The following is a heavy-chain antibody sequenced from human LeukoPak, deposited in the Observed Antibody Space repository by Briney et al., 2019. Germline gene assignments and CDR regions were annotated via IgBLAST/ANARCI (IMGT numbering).Heavy chain of an antibody. D-gene: IGHD3-10*01. CDR1: GFTFSSSS. V-gene: IGHV3-23*01. CDR3: ASHRKDGSGSYFDY. CDR2: ISAGAGAT. Sequence: GGSLRLSCAASGFTFSSSSMSRVRQAPGKGLEWVSVISAGAGATSYADSVKGRFTISRDNSKNTLYLQMNSLSAEDTAVYYCASHRKDGSGSYFDYWGQGTLVTVSS. J-gene: IGHJ4*02.